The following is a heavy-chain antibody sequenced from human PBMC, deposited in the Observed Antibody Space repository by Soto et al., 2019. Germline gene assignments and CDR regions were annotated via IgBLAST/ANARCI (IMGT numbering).Heavy chain of an antibody. J-gene: IGHJ6*04. CDR3: ARDRGGYSGDVDPTRHLDGMDV. CDR2: IIPIFGTA. CDR1: GGTFSSYA. V-gene: IGHV1-69*13. D-gene: IGHD5-12*01. Sequence: SVKVSCKASGGTFSSYAISWVRQAPGQGLEWMGGIIPIFGTANYAQKFQGRVTITADEFTSTAYMELSSLRSEDTAVYYCARDRGGYSGDVDPTRHLDGMDVWGKGTTVPVAS.